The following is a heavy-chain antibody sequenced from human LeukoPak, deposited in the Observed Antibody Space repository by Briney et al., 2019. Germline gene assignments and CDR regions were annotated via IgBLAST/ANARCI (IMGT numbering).Heavy chain of an antibody. D-gene: IGHD2-2*01. J-gene: IGHJ4*02. CDR1: GGSISSGGYY. Sequence: SETLSLTCTVSGGSISSGGYYWSWIRQHPGKGLEWIGYIYYSGSTYYNPSLKSRVTISVDTSKNQFSLKLSSVTAADTAVYYCASGDDSTSCLQDWGQGTLVTVSS. V-gene: IGHV4-31*03. CDR2: IYYSGST. CDR3: ASGDDSTSCLQD.